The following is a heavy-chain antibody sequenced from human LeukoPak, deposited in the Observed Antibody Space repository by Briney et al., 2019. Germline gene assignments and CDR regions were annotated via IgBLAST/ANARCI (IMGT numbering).Heavy chain of an antibody. CDR3: AKGEGLRYFDWLSGGYFDY. CDR2: ISGSGGST. CDR1: GFTFSSYP. V-gene: IGHV3-23*01. J-gene: IGHJ4*02. Sequence: QPGGSLRLYCAASGFTFSSYPMSWVPQAPGQGLEWVSAISGSGGSTYYADSVKGRFTISRDYSKNTLYLQMNSLRAEDTAVYHCAKGEGLRYFDWLSGGYFDYWGQGTLVTVSS. D-gene: IGHD3-9*01.